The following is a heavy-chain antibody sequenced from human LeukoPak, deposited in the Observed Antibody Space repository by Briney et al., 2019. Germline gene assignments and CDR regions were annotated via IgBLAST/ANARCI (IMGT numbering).Heavy chain of an antibody. J-gene: IGHJ4*02. Sequence: GGSLRLSCTASGFTFSSYAMSWVRQAPGKVLEWVSSISGSGGSTYYADSVKGRFTISRDNSKNTLYLQMNSLRAEDTAVYYCAKFGGAGIYDMGYYWGQGTLVTVSS. D-gene: IGHD3-16*01. CDR2: ISGSGGST. V-gene: IGHV3-23*01. CDR3: AKFGGAGIYDMGYY. CDR1: GFTFSSYA.